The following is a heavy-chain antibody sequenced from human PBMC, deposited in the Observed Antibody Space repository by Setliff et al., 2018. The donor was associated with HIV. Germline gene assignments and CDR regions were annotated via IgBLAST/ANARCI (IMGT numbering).Heavy chain of an antibody. CDR3: ASRSDY. Sequence: PGGSLRLSCVASGFTFSTFAMHWVRQAPGKGLEWVSVVSYDGSRTHYADSVKGRFTISRDNAKNSLYLQMNSLRAEDTAVYYCASRSDYWGQGTLVTVS. CDR1: GFTFSTFA. CDR2: VSYDGSRT. V-gene: IGHV3-30*07. J-gene: IGHJ4*02.